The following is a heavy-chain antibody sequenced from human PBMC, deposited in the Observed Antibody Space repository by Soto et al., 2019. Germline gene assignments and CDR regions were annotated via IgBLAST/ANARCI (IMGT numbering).Heavy chain of an antibody. CDR3: ATAAYYGSGPGDALDI. CDR2: IYYSGST. D-gene: IGHD3-10*01. J-gene: IGHJ3*02. Sequence: QVQLQESGPGLVKPSETLSLTCTVSGGSISSYYWSWIRQPPGKGLEWIGYIYYSGSTNYNPSLKSRVTISVDTSKNQFSLKLSSVTAADTAVYYCATAAYYGSGPGDALDIWGQGTMVTVSS. CDR1: GGSISSYY. V-gene: IGHV4-59*01.